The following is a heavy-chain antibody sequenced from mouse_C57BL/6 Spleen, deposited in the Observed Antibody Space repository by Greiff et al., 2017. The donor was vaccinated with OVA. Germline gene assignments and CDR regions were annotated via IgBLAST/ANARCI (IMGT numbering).Heavy chain of an antibody. J-gene: IGHJ4*01. Sequence: EVKLMESGPGLVKPSQSLSLTCSVTGYSITSGYYWNWIRQFPGNKLEWMGYISYDGSNNYNPSLKNRISITRDTSKNQFFLKLNSVTTEDTATYYCARDRVLDYYAMDYWGQGTSVTVSS. D-gene: IGHD1-1*01. CDR3: ARDRVLDYYAMDY. V-gene: IGHV3-6*01. CDR1: GYSITSGYY. CDR2: ISYDGSN.